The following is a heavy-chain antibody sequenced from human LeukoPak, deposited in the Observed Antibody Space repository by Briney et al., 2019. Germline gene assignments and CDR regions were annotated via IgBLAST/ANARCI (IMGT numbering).Heavy chain of an antibody. J-gene: IGHJ5*02. D-gene: IGHD6-13*01. CDR2: TYYRSKWNN. CDR1: GDSVSSNSVA. CDR3: AREGCSSSWYRDWFDP. Sequence: SQTLSLTCAISGDSVSSNSVAWNWIRQSPSRGLEWLGRTYYRSKWNNEYAVSVKSRITINPDTSKNQFSLQLNSVTPEDTAVYYCAREGCSSSWYRDWFDPWGQGTLVTVSS. V-gene: IGHV6-1*01.